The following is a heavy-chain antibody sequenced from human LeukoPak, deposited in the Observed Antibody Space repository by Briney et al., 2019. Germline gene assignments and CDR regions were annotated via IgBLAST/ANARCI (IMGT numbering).Heavy chain of an antibody. CDR3: AKDLYGKTSIVGATFDAFDI. CDR1: GFTFSSYA. Sequence: GGSLRLSCAASGFTFSSYAMSWVRQAPGKGLEWVSAISGSGGSTYYADSVKGRFTISRDNSKNTLYLQMNSLRAEDTAVYSCAKDLYGKTSIVGATFDAFDIWGQGTMVTVSS. J-gene: IGHJ3*02. V-gene: IGHV3-23*01. D-gene: IGHD1-26*01. CDR2: ISGSGGST.